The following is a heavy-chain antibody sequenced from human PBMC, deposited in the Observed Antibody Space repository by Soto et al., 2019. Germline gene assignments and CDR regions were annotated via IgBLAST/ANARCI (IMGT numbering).Heavy chain of an antibody. J-gene: IGHJ4*02. CDR2: ISGSGANT. D-gene: IGHD2-21*02. Sequence: EVQLLESGGGLVQPGGSLRLSCAASGFTFSNYAMTWVRQAPGRGLEWVSAISGSGANTYYADSVKGRFTISRDGSKSTVYLQMNSLRAEDTAVYYCAKDYLDCGGDCPPFDYWGQGTQVTVSS. CDR3: AKDYLDCGGDCPPFDY. CDR1: GFTFSNYA. V-gene: IGHV3-23*01.